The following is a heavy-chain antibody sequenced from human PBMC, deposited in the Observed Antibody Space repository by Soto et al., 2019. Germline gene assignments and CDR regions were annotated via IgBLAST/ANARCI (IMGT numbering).Heavy chain of an antibody. CDR1: GFTFSSYA. J-gene: IGHJ4*02. D-gene: IGHD6-19*01. Sequence: EVQLLESGGGLVQPGGSLRLSCAASGFTFSSYAMTWVRQAPGKGLEWVALILGGSGKTYYADSVKGRFTISRDNSKNTLYLQMNSLRAEDSAVYYCVKGGSIGVSGDDYCGQGTLVTVSS. CDR3: VKGGSIGVSGDDY. CDR2: ILGGSGKT. V-gene: IGHV3-23*01.